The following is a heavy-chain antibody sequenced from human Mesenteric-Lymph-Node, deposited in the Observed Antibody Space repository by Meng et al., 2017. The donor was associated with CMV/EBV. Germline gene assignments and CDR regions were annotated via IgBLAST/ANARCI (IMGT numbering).Heavy chain of an antibody. J-gene: IGHJ6*02. CDR1: GFTFSTYW. D-gene: IGHD1-26*01. V-gene: IGHV3-11*01. CDR2: ITGGSTI. Sequence: GESLKISCAASGFTFSTYWMSWVRQAPGKGLEWVSYITGGSTIYYAESVKGRFTISRDNAKNSVYLQMDSLRAEDTAVYYCAKEEADIVGPTPVGYYGLDVWGQGTTVTVSS. CDR3: AKEEADIVGPTPVGYYGLDV.